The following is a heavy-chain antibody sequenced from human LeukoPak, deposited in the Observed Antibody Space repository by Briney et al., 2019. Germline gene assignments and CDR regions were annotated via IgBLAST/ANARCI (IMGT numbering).Heavy chain of an antibody. CDR1: GGSISSSSYY. D-gene: IGHD6-13*01. J-gene: IGHJ6*03. CDR2: IYYSGST. Sequence: SETLSLTCTVSGGSISSSSYYWGWSRQPPGKGLEWIGSIYYSGSTYYNPSLKSRVTISVDTSKNQFSLKLTSVTAADTAVYYCARGPYSSSWRYYYYMDVWGKGTTDTVSS. V-gene: IGHV4-39*01. CDR3: ARGPYSSSWRYYYYMDV.